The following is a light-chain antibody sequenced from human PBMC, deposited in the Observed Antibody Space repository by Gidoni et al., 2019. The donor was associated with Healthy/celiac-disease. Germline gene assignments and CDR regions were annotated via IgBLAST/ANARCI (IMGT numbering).Light chain of an antibody. Sequence: QSALTQPASVSGSPGQSITISCTGTSSVVGSYNLVSWYQQHPGKAPKPMIYEGSKRPSGVSNRFSGSKSGNTASLTISGLQAEDEADYYCCSYAGSSTSWVFGGGTKLTVL. CDR1: SSVVGSYNL. CDR3: CSYAGSSTSWV. J-gene: IGLJ3*02. CDR2: EGS. V-gene: IGLV2-23*01.